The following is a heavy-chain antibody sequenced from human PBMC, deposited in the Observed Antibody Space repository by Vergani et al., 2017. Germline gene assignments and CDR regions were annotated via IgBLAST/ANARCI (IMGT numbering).Heavy chain of an antibody. CDR2: TYYRSKWYN. CDR3: ARDVAVAPPAWFDP. D-gene: IGHD6-19*01. J-gene: IGHJ5*02. V-gene: IGHV6-1*01. CDR1: GDSVSSDSAA. Sequence: QIQLQQSGPGLVKPSQTLSLTCAISGDSVSSDSAAWNWIRQSPSRGLEWLGRTYYRSKWYNDYAVSVKSLITINPDTSKNQFSLQLNSVTPEDTAVYYCARDVAVAPPAWFDPWGQGTLVTVSS.